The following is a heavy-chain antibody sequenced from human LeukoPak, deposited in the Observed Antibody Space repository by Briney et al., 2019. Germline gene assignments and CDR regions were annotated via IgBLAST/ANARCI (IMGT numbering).Heavy chain of an antibody. D-gene: IGHD5-12*01. J-gene: IGHJ4*02. V-gene: IGHV4-59*08. CDR1: GGSISSYY. Sequence: SETLSLTCTVSGGSISSYYWSWIRQPPGKGLEWIGYIYYGGSTNYNPSLKSRVTISVDTSKNQFSLKLSSVTAADTAVYYCARQVDRGSYFDYWGQGTLVTVSS. CDR2: IYYGGST. CDR3: ARQVDRGSYFDY.